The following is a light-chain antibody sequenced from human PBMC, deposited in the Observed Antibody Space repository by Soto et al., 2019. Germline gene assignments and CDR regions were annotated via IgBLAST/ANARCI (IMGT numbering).Light chain of an antibody. Sequence: EIVMTQSPATLSVSPGERVTLSCKASRSVRSNLAWYQQNPGQSPRLLISGASIRATGITDRISGNRYGTEFTLTINSLQSEDFAVYYCQQYNSFHGTFGQGTKVEIK. CDR3: QQYNSFHGT. CDR1: RSVRSN. V-gene: IGKV3-15*01. J-gene: IGKJ1*01. CDR2: GAS.